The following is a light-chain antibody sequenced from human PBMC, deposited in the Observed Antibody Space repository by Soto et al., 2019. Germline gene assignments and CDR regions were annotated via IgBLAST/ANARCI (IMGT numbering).Light chain of an antibody. Sequence: DIQMTQSPSSLSASVGDRVTITCRASQSISSYLNWYQQKPGKAPKLLIYAASSLPSGVPSRFSGSGSGTDFTLTISSLQPEDFATYYCQQSYSTPITFGQGTRLEI. V-gene: IGKV1-39*01. J-gene: IGKJ5*01. CDR2: AAS. CDR3: QQSYSTPIT. CDR1: QSISSY.